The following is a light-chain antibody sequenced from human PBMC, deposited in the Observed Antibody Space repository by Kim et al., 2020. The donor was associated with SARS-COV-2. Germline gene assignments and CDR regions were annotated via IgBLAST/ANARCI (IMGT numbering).Light chain of an antibody. Sequence: APGKTARITCGGKNIGSKSVHWYQQKPGPAPVLVIYYDSDRPSGIPERFSGSNSGNTATLTISRVGAGDEADYYCQVWDSSSDHVVFGGGTQLTVL. CDR2: YDS. J-gene: IGLJ2*01. CDR1: NIGSKS. V-gene: IGLV3-21*04. CDR3: QVWDSSSDHVV.